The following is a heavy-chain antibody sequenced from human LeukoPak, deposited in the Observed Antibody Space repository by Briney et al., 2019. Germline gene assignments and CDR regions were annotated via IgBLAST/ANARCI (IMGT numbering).Heavy chain of an antibody. D-gene: IGHD3-22*01. CDR2: ISASGTIT. CDR1: GFTFSSYE. CDR3: AKEYDRSGYEGTGFDY. V-gene: IGHV3-48*03. J-gene: IGHJ4*02. Sequence: PGGSLRLSCAASGFTFSSYEMNWVRQAPGKRLEWISYISASGTITHYADSVEGRFTISRDNAKNSLYLQMNSLRAEDTAVYYCAKEYDRSGYEGTGFDYWGQGTLVTVSS.